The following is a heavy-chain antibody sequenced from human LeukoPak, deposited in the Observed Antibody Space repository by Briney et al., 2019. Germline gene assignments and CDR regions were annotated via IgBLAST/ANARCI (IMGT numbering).Heavy chain of an antibody. CDR1: GFMFSKSW. CDR2: IYNDGSTT. Sequence: GGSLRLSCAASGFMFSKSWMHWVRQVPGKGLVWVARIYNDGSTTNYADSVKSRFTISRDNAANTQFLQMSSLRAEDTAVYYCAREKDDHGDPGPLDAWGQGVLVTVSS. CDR3: AREKDDHGDPGPLDA. D-gene: IGHD4-17*01. V-gene: IGHV3-74*01. J-gene: IGHJ5*02.